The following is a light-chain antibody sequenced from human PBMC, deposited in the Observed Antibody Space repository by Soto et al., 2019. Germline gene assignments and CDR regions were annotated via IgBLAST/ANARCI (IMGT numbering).Light chain of an antibody. CDR2: AAS. Sequence: DIQMTQSPSSLSASIGDRVTITCRASQSISNYLNWYQLKPGKAPKLLIYAASTLQSGVPSRFSGSGSGTNFTLTISSLQPEDFATYCCQQSYNTPWTFGQGTKVEIK. J-gene: IGKJ1*01. CDR3: QQSYNTPWT. V-gene: IGKV1-39*01. CDR1: QSISNY.